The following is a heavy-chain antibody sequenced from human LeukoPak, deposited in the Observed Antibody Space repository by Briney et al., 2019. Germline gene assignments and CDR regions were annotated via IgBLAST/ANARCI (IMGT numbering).Heavy chain of an antibody. Sequence: PGGSLRHSRAASGFTFNNYAMNWVRPAPGKGVKWVSLISGSGGSTYYADSVKGRFTISRDKSKNTVYLQMNSLGGEETARYYCAKDMGDIVLVPAGSPFDYWGQGIMVTVSS. D-gene: IGHD2-2*01. J-gene: IGHJ4*02. CDR2: ISGSGGST. CDR3: AKDMGDIVLVPAGSPFDY. CDR1: GFTFNNYA. V-gene: IGHV3-23*01.